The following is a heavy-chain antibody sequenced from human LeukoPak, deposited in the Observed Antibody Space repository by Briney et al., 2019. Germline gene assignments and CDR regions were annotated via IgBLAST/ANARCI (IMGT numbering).Heavy chain of an antibody. CDR1: GGSLSSSSYY. Sequence: SETLSLTCTVSGGSLSSSSYYWGWLRQPPGTGLEWIGSIYYSGSTYYNPSLKSRVTISVDTSKNQFSLKLSSVTAADTAVYYCARHRRDGYTMDYFDYWGQGTLVTVSS. V-gene: IGHV4-39*01. D-gene: IGHD5-24*01. CDR3: ARHRRDGYTMDYFDY. J-gene: IGHJ4*02. CDR2: IYYSGST.